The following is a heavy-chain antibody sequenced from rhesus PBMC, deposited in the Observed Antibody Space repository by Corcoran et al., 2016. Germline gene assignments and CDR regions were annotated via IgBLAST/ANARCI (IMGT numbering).Heavy chain of an antibody. V-gene: IGHV4-173*01. CDR1: GGSISSNY. J-gene: IGHJ4*01. Sequence: QLQLQESGPGLVQPSETLSLTCAVSGGSISSNYCSWIRQPPGKGLAWIEGISDSGGNNHYSRSPKRRFTISTDTSKNQFSRKMSTGTAADTAVYYCARVSGKYGLGYWGQGVLVTVSS. CDR2: ISDSGGNN. CDR3: ARVSGKYGLGY. D-gene: IGHD6-25*01.